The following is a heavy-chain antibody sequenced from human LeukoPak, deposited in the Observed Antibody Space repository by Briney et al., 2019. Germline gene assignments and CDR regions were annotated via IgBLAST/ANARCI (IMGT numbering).Heavy chain of an antibody. J-gene: IGHJ3*02. CDR2: ISYDGSDK. D-gene: IGHD6-19*01. CDR1: GFTFSSSV. V-gene: IGHV3-30*18. Sequence: PGGSLRLSCAASGFTFSSSVMHWVRRAPGKGLEWVAVISYDGSDKYYADSVKRRFTISRDNSKNTLYVQMNSLRAEDTAVYYCAKDTKVAVLFDSFDIWGLGTMVTVSS. CDR3: AKDTKVAVLFDSFDI.